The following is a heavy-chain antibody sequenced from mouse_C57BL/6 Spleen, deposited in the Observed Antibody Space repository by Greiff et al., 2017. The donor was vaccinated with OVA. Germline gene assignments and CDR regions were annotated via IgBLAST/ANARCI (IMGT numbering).Heavy chain of an antibody. Sequence: QVQLKQPGAELVKPGASVKMSCKASGYTFTSYWLTWVKQRPGQGLEWIGDIYPGSGSTNYNEKFKSKATLTVDTSSSTAYMQLRSLTSEDSAVYYCARSTFDYWGQGTTLTVSA. CDR2: IYPGSGST. V-gene: IGHV1-55*01. CDR1: GYTFTSYW. J-gene: IGHJ2*01. D-gene: IGHD2-1*01. CDR3: ARSTFDY.